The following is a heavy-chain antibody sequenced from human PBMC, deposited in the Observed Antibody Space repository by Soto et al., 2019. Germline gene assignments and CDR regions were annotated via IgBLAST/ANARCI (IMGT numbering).Heavy chain of an antibody. CDR3: ARDGPHYGSGSYYLVPYGMDV. CDR1: GGSISSGGYY. V-gene: IGHV4-31*03. J-gene: IGHJ6*02. D-gene: IGHD3-10*01. CDR2: IYYSGST. Sequence: SETLSLTCTVSGGSISSGGYYWSWIRQHPGKGLEWIGYIYYSGSTYYNPSLKSRVTISVDTSKNQFSLKLSSVTAADTAVYYCARDGPHYGSGSYYLVPYGMDVWGQGTTVTVS.